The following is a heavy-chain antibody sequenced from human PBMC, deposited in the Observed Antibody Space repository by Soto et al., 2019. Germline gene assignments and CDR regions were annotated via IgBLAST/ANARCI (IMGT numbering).Heavy chain of an antibody. CDR1: GGSISSYY. V-gene: IGHV4-59*01. J-gene: IGHJ5*02. CDR2: IYYSGST. CDR3: ARVTYDYIWGSYRLNWFDP. Sequence: SETLSLTCTVSGGSISSYYWSWIRQPPGKGLEWIGYIYYSGSTNYNPSLKSRVTISVDTSKNQFSLKLSSVTAADTAVYYCARVTYDYIWGSYRLNWFDPWGQGTLVTVS. D-gene: IGHD3-16*02.